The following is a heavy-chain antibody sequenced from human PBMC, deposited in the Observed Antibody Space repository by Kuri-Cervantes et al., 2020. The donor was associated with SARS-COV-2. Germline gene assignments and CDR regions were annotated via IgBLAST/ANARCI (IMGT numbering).Heavy chain of an antibody. V-gene: IGHV3-73*01. J-gene: IGHJ4*02. CDR3: TTLIDY. CDR2: IRGKAKNYAT. Sequence: GGSLRLSCEVSGFLFSDSAIHWVRQASGKGLEWVGRIRGKAKNYATAYVASVRGRFTISRDDSKNMAYLQMNSLKTEDTAVYYCTTLIDYWGQGALVTVSS. CDR1: GFLFSDSA.